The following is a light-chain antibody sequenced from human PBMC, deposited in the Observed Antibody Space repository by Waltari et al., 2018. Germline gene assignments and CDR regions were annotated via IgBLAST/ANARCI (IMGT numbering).Light chain of an antibody. CDR3: QSFDASLGYV. CDR1: SSNIGAHYD. V-gene: IGLV1-40*01. CDR2: ANT. Sequence: QSVLTQPPSMSGAPGQRVTISCTGSSSNIGAHYDVHWYQQLPETSPKLLIYANTNRPSAVPDRFPASKSGTSAFLAIAGLQPEDEADYYCQSFDASLGYVFGTGTRVTVL. J-gene: IGLJ1*01.